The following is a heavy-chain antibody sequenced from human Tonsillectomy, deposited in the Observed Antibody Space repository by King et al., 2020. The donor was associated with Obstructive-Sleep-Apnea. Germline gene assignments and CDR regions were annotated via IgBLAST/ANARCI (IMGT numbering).Heavy chain of an antibody. V-gene: IGHV4-30-2*01. J-gene: IGHJ4*02. CDR3: ARGLGNRYYYDSSGYYGYYFDY. Sequence: LQLQESGSGLVKPSQTLSLTCAVSAAPTTSCGYSCSWTPQPPGKGLAWIGYIYPSGCTSYNPSLKSRATMSLYSPKNQFSLKLSSVTAADTAVYYCARGLGNRYYYDSSGYYGYYFDYWGQGTLVTVSS. CDR1: AAPTTSCGYS. D-gene: IGHD3-22*01. CDR2: IYPSGCT.